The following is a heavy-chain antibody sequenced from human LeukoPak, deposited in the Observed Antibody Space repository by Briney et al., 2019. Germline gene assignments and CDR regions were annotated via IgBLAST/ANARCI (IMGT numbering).Heavy chain of an antibody. V-gene: IGHV4-34*01. Sequence: SETLSLTCAVYGGSFSGYYWSWLRQPPGKGLEWIGEINHSGSTNYNPSLKSRVTISVDTSKNQFSLKLSSVTAADTAVYYCARGRDYDILTRRWGFYYGMDVWGQGTTVTVSS. J-gene: IGHJ6*02. D-gene: IGHD3-9*01. CDR2: INHSGST. CDR3: ARGRDYDILTRRWGFYYGMDV. CDR1: GGSFSGYY.